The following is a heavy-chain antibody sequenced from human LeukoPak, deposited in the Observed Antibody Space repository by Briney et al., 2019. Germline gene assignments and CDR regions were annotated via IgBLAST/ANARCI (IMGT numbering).Heavy chain of an antibody. V-gene: IGHV3-30*04. Sequence: PGGSLRLSCGASGFTFSNYAMHWVRQAPGKGLEWVIVISDNGSVKYYADSVKGRFTISRDNSKNELYLQMDSLRVDDTAVYYCAKDLAYGRHDYWGQGTLVTVSS. CDR3: AKDLAYGRHDY. CDR1: GFTFSNYA. J-gene: IGHJ4*02. D-gene: IGHD4-17*01. CDR2: ISDNGSVK.